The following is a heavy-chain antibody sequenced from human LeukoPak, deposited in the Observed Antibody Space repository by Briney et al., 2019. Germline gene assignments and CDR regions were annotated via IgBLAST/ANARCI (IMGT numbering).Heavy chain of an antibody. CDR3: VKGRSGAAAGIRLDS. J-gene: IGHJ4*02. Sequence: PGGSLRLSCAASGFTFSSYWMSWVRQAPGKGLEWVANIKEDGSEKYYVDSVKGRFTISRDNAKNSLYLQMNSLRADDKALYYCVKGRSGAAAGIRLDSWGQGTLVTVSS. V-gene: IGHV3-7*02. CDR1: GFTFSSYW. CDR2: IKEDGSEK. D-gene: IGHD6-13*01.